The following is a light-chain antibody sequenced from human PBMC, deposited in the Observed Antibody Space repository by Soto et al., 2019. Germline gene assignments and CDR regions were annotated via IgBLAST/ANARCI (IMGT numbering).Light chain of an antibody. CDR3: SSYTISSTYV. J-gene: IGLJ1*01. CDR1: SSDVGSYTY. V-gene: IGLV2-14*01. CDR2: DVS. Sequence: ALTQPASVSGSPGQSIAISCTGTSSDVGSYTYVSWYQQHPGKAPKLMIFDVSNRPSGVSDRFSGSKSGNTASLTISGLQADDEADYYCSSYTISSTYVFGTGTKVTVL.